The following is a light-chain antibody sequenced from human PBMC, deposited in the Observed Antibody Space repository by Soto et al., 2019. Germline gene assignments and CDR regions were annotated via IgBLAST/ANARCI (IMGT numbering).Light chain of an antibody. V-gene: IGKV4-1*01. J-gene: IGKJ1*01. Sequence: DIVMTQSPDSLAVSPGERATITCKSSQSVFYSSKSKNSVAWYQQKPGQPPKLLIYWASSRETGVPDRFSGSGSGTDFTLTISSLQAEDVAVYYCQQYYNTPWTFGQGTKVEVK. CDR1: QSVFYSSKSKNS. CDR3: QQYYNTPWT. CDR2: WAS.